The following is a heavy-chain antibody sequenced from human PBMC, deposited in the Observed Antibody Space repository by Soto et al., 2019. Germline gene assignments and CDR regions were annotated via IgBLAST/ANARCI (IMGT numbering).Heavy chain of an antibody. CDR1: GFTFSNYT. V-gene: IGHV3-30*04. J-gene: IGHJ4*02. CDR2: ISYDEVDK. D-gene: IGHD3-10*01. CDR3: AGRSGSSDY. Sequence: GGSLRLSCAASGFTFSNYTMHWVRQAPGKGLEWVALISYDEVDKYFADAVKGRFTISRDNSKNTLYLQMDSLRAEDTAVYYCAGRSGSSDYWGRGTLVTVSS.